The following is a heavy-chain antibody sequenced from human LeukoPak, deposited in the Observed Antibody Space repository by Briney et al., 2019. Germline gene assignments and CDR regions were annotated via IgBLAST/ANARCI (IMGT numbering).Heavy chain of an antibody. V-gene: IGHV3-30*18. D-gene: IGHD3-22*01. CDR3: AKELYPPSSYYYDSSLDY. Sequence: PGGSLRLSCAASGFTFSSYGMHWVRQAPGKGLEWVAVISYDGSNKYYADSAKGRFTISRDNSKNTLYLQMNSLRAEDTAVYYCAKELYPPSSYYYDSSLDYWGQGTLVTVSS. CDR1: GFTFSSYG. CDR2: ISYDGSNK. J-gene: IGHJ4*02.